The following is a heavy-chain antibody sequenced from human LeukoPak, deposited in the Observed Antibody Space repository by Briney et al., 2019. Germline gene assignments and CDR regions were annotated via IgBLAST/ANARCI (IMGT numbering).Heavy chain of an antibody. CDR2: IIPIFGTA. CDR3: ARAPIQASAFNWFDP. Sequence: ASVKVSCKASGGTFSSYAISWVRQAPGQGLEWMGGIIPIFGTANYAQKFQGRVTTTADESTSTAYMELSSLRSEDAAVYYCARAPIQASAFNWFDPWGQGTLVTVSS. J-gene: IGHJ5*02. CDR1: GGTFSSYA. V-gene: IGHV1-69*13.